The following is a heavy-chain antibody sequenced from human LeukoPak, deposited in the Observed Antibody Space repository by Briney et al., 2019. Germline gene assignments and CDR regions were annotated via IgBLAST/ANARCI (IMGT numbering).Heavy chain of an antibody. CDR2: IIPIFGTA. J-gene: IGHJ6*03. CDR3: ARGGTTGNHQPYYYYYYMDV. D-gene: IGHD1-1*01. Sequence: SVKVSCKASGGTFSSYAISWVRQAPGQGLEWMGGIIPIFGTANYAQKFQGRVTITTDESTSTAYMELSSLRSEDTAVYYCARGGTTGNHQPYYYYYYMDVWGKGTTVTVSS. V-gene: IGHV1-69*05. CDR1: GGTFSSYA.